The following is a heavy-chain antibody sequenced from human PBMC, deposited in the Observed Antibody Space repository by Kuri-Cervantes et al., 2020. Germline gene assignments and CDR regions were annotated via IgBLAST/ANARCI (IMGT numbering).Heavy chain of an antibody. CDR3: ARDINMVRGVYRWGGDFDY. CDR1: GFTFSSYS. Sequence: GESLKISCAASGFTFSSYSMNWVRQAPGKGLEWVSYISGSSSTIYYADSVKGRFTISRDNAKNSLYLQMNSLRDEDTAVYYCARDINMVRGVYRWGGDFDYWGQGTLVTVSS. V-gene: IGHV3-48*02. J-gene: IGHJ4*02. D-gene: IGHD3-10*01. CDR2: ISGSSSTI.